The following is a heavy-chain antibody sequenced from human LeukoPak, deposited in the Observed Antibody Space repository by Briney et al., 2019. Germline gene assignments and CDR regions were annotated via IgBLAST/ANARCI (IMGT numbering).Heavy chain of an antibody. Sequence: GASVKVSCKASGYTFTSYDINWVRQATGQGLEWMGWMNPNSGNTGYAQKFQGRVTMTRNTSISTAYMELSSLRSEDTAAYYCASCSGGSCRYYYGMDVWGQGTTVTVSS. J-gene: IGHJ6*02. CDR1: GYTFTSYD. D-gene: IGHD2-15*01. CDR2: MNPNSGNT. CDR3: ASCSGGSCRYYYGMDV. V-gene: IGHV1-8*01.